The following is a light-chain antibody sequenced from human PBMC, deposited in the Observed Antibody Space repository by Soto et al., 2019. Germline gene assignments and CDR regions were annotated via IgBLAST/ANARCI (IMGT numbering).Light chain of an antibody. V-gene: IGLV1-51*01. CDR2: DDN. CDR3: GSWDSSLSAYV. CDR1: SSNIGGNS. J-gene: IGLJ1*01. Sequence: QSVLTQPPSVSAAPGQRVTISCSGSSSNIGGNSVSWYQQLPGTAPKLLIYDDNKRPSGIPDRFSGSKSGTSATLGITGFQTGDEADYYCGSWDSSLSAYVFGTGTRSPS.